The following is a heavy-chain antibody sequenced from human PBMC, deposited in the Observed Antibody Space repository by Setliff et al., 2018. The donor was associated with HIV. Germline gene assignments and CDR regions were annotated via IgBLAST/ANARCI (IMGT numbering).Heavy chain of an antibody. D-gene: IGHD2-8*02. CDR3: LRETGVNVAADGRGYHTFDV. J-gene: IGHJ3*01. V-gene: IGHV4-38-2*02. Sequence: SETLSLTCSVSGSSISDHYWWAWVRQAPGKGLEYIGTIFHRGGTFNNPSLNSRVTMSVDTSKNQFSLKLTSVTAADTSIYSCLRETGVNVAADGRGYHTFDVCGRGTMVTVSS. CDR2: IFHRGGT. CDR1: GSSISDHYW.